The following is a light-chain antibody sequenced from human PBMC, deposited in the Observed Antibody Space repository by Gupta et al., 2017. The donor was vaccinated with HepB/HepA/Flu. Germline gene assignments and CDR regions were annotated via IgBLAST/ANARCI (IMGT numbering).Light chain of an antibody. Sequence: QSALTQPASVSGSPGQSVTIPCTGTSSDVGGYNYVSWYQQYPGKAPNVIIYDVSGRPSGVSARFSGSKSCNMASLTISGLQAEDEADYYCCAYRSSTSLFVFGTGTKVTGL. V-gene: IGLV2-14*01. CDR2: DVS. J-gene: IGLJ1*01. CDR3: CAYRSSTSLFV. CDR1: SSDVGGYNY.